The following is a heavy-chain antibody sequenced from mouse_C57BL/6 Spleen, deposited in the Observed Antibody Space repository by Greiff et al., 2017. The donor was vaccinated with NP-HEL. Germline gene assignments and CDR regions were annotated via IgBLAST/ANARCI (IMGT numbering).Heavy chain of an antibody. CDR2: IDPSDSYT. Sequence: QVQLQQPGAELVKPGASVKLSCKASGYTFTSYWVQWVKQRPGQGLEWIGEIDPSDSYTNYNQKFKGKATLTVDTSSSTAYMQLSSLTSEDSAVYYCARSPYGSSSFDYWGQGTTLTVSS. J-gene: IGHJ2*01. CDR3: ARSPYGSSSFDY. D-gene: IGHD1-1*01. CDR1: GYTFTSYW. V-gene: IGHV1-50*01.